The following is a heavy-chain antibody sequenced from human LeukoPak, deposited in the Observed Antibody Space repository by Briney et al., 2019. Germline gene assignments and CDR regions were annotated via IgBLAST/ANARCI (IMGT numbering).Heavy chain of an antibody. CDR3: ARPYYYSSGSHPF. CDR2: INKDGSEK. Sequence: GESLRLSCAASGFTFTTYWMTWVRQAPGKGLEWVANINKDGSEKNYVDSVKGRFTTSRDNAKNSLYLHMNSLRAEDTAMYYCARPYYYSSGSHPFWGQGTLVTVSS. J-gene: IGHJ4*02. V-gene: IGHV3-7*01. D-gene: IGHD3-10*01. CDR1: GFTFTTYW.